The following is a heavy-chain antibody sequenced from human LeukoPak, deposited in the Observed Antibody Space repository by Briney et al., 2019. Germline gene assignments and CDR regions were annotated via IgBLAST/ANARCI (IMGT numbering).Heavy chain of an antibody. V-gene: IGHV3-30-3*02. Sequence: GGSLRLSCAASGFTFSSYAMHWVRQAPGKGLEWVAVISYDGSNKYYADSVKGRFTISRDNSKNTLYLQMNSLRAEDTAVYYCASSYCSGGSCYSYYFDYWGQGTLVTVSS. D-gene: IGHD2-15*01. J-gene: IGHJ4*02. CDR2: ISYDGSNK. CDR1: GFTFSSYA. CDR3: ASSYCSGGSCYSYYFDY.